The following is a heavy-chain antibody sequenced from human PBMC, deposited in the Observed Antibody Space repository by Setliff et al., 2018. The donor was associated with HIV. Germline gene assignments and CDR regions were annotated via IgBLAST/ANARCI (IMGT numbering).Heavy chain of an antibody. CDR1: GYTFTNYA. CDR3: AREHGTSWPYFDF. CDR2: INAGNGDT. V-gene: IGHV1-3*01. J-gene: IGHJ4*02. Sequence: ASVKVSCKASGYTFTNYAIHWVRQAPGQRLEWMGWINAGNGDTQYSQNFQGRVTMTTDTSTNTAYLELRGLRSDDTAIYYCAREHGTSWPYFDFWGQGTLVTVSS.